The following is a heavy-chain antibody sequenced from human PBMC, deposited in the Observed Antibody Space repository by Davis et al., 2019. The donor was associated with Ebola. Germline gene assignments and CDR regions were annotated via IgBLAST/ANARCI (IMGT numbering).Heavy chain of an antibody. V-gene: IGHV3-53*01. Sequence: GESLKISCAASGFTFSSYSMNWVRQAPGKGLEWVSVIYSHGEEYYADSVKGRFTISKDNFKNIVYLQMNSLRAEDTAVYYCARDLRGWRTSDYWGQGTLVTVSS. J-gene: IGHJ4*02. CDR3: ARDLRGWRTSDY. D-gene: IGHD3-3*01. CDR1: GFTFSSYS. CDR2: IYSHGEE.